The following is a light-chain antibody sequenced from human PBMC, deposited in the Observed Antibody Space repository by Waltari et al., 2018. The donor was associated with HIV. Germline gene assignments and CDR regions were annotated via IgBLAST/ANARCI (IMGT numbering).Light chain of an antibody. CDR2: KNN. Sequence: QSVLTQPPSASGTPGQRVTISCSGARSDIGRNYVYWYKQLPGTAPKLLIYKNNQHPSGVPDRFSASKSGTSASLAISGLRSEDEAYYYCAAWDVSLRGAYVFGTGTKVAVL. CDR1: RSDIGRNY. V-gene: IGLV1-47*01. J-gene: IGLJ1*01. CDR3: AAWDVSLRGAYV.